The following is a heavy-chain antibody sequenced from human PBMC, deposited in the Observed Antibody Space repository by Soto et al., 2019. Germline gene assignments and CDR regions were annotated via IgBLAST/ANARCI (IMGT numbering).Heavy chain of an antibody. V-gene: IGHV3-23*01. J-gene: IGHJ2*01. D-gene: IGHD3-10*01. CDR1: GFTFSSYA. Sequence: EVQLLESGGGLVQPGGSLRLSCAASGFTFSSYAMSWVRQAPGKGLEWVSAISGSGGSTYYADSVKGRFTISRDNSKNTLYLQMNSLRAEDTAVYYCAESLWFGELLHYWYFDLWGRGTLVTVSS. CDR2: ISGSGGST. CDR3: AESLWFGELLHYWYFDL.